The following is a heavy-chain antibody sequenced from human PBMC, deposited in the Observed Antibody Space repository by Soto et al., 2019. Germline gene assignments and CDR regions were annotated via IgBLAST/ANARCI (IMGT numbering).Heavy chain of an antibody. CDR1: GGSISSYY. CDR2: FYYSGST. CDR3: CPDNWFDP. Sequence: PSETLSLTCTVSGGSISSYYWSWIRQPPGKGLEWIGYFYYSGSTNYNPSLNSKNTLFLQINSLRIEDTAVYYCAKDYCPTTSCPDNWFDPWGQGTLVTVSS. D-gene: IGHD2-2*01. V-gene: IGHV4-59*01. J-gene: IGHJ5*02.